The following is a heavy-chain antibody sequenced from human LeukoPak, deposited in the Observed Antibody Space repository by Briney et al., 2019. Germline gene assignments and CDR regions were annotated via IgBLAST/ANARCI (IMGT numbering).Heavy chain of an antibody. CDR2: ISTDSGTL. J-gene: IGHJ4*02. CDR3: ARRDPFDY. CDR1: GFTFSAYH. V-gene: IGHV3-48*02. Sequence: VQPGGSLRLSYASSGFTFSAYHMNWVRQAPGKGLEWISFISTDSGTLYYADSVKGRFTISRNNAANSLYLQMNNLRDEDTAVYYCARRDPFDYWGQGTMVTVSS.